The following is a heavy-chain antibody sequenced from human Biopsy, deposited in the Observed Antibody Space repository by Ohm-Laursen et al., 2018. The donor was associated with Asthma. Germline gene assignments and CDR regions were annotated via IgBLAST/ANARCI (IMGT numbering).Heavy chain of an antibody. J-gene: IGHJ3*02. CDR1: GFSFSNFA. D-gene: IGHD1-1*01. CDR3: VRDGTDDAFDI. V-gene: IGHV3-30*01. CDR2: ISKDASTQ. Sequence: SLRLSCAAVGFSFSNFAIHWVRQAPGKGLEWVGVISKDASTQDYADSVKGRFTMARDNSKNTLDLQMNSLREEDTAVYYCVRDGTDDAFDIWGQGTVVSVSS.